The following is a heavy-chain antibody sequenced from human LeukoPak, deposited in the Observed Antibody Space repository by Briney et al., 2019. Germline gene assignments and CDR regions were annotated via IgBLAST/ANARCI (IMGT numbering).Heavy chain of an antibody. D-gene: IGHD6-19*01. CDR3: AKGTSLYSSGWYKDAFDI. CDR2: ISWNSGSI. Sequence: PGRFLRLSCAASGFTFDDYAMHWVRQAPGKGLEWVSGISWNSGSIGYADSVKGRFTISRDNAKNSLYLQMNSLRAEDTALYYCAKGTSLYSSGWYKDAFDIWGQGTMVTVSS. CDR1: GFTFDDYA. J-gene: IGHJ3*02. V-gene: IGHV3-9*01.